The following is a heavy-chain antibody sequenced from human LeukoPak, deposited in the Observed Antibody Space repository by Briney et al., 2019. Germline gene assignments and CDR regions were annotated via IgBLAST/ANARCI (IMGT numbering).Heavy chain of an antibody. V-gene: IGHV3-9*01. CDR1: GFTFDDYA. J-gene: IGHJ4*02. D-gene: IGHD3-9*01. Sequence: GGSLRLSCAASGFTFDDYAMHWVRQAPGKGLEWVSGISWNSGSIGYADSVKGRFTISRDNAKNSLYLQMNSLRAEDTALYYCAKDIRRYFDWGSTFDYWGQGTLVTVSS. CDR2: ISWNSGSI. CDR3: AKDIRRYFDWGSTFDY.